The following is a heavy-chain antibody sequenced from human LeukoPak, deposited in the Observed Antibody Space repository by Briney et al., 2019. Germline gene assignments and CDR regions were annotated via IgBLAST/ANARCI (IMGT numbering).Heavy chain of an antibody. CDR2: IGWNSART. J-gene: IGHJ6*02. CDR1: ESTFDHA. V-gene: IGHV3-9*01. Sequence: GGSLRLSCTASESTFDHAMHWVRQTPGKGLEWVSGIGWNSARTGYADSVRGRFTISRDNAKISLYLQMNSLRAEDTALYYCGKGISAGGMDVWGQGTTVTVSS. D-gene: IGHD3-10*01. CDR3: GKGISAGGMDV.